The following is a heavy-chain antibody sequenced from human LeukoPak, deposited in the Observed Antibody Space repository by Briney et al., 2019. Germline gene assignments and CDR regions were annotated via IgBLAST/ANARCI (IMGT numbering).Heavy chain of an antibody. V-gene: IGHV3-9*02. CDR3: ARGSTYYDSSGQVPFDY. J-gene: IGHJ4*02. D-gene: IGHD3-22*01. Sequence: PGRSLRLSCVVSGFNSEDHAMHWVRQAPGKGLEWVSGIYWSSSGTGYADSVKGRFTISRDNAKNSLYLQMNSLRAEDTAVYYCARGSTYYDSSGQVPFDYWGQGTLVTVSS. CDR1: GFNSEDHA. CDR2: IYWSSSGT.